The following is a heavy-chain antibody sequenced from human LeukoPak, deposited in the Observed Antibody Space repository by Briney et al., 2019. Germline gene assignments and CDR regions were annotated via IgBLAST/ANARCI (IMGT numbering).Heavy chain of an antibody. D-gene: IGHD3-22*01. CDR2: ISWNSGSI. J-gene: IGHJ3*02. Sequence: GRSLRLSCAASGFTFDDYAMHWVRQAPGKGLEWVSGISWNSGSIGYADSVKGRFTISRDNAKNSLYLQMNSLRAEDTALYYCAKAFSGASYYYDSSGFNDAFDIWGQGTMVTVSS. V-gene: IGHV3-9*01. CDR3: AKAFSGASYYYDSSGFNDAFDI. CDR1: GFTFDDYA.